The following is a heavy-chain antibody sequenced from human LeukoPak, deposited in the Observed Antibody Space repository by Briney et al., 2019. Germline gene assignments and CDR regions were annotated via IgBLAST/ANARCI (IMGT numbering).Heavy chain of an antibody. CDR2: MNPNSGNT. J-gene: IGHJ5*02. D-gene: IGHD3-10*01. V-gene: IGHV1-8*01. CDR3: AREGVRDNWFDP. CDR1: GYTFTSYD. Sequence: GASVKVSCKASGYTFTSYDINWVRQATGQGLGWMGWMNPNSGNTGYAQKFQGRVTMTRNTSISTAYMELSSLRSEDTAVYYCAREGVRDNWFDPWGQGTLVTVSS.